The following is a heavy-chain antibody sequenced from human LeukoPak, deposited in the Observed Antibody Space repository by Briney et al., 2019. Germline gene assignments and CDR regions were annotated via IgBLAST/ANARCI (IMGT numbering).Heavy chain of an antibody. Sequence: QTGGSLRLSCAASGFTFDDYAMHWVRQAPGKGLEGGSGISWNSGSIGYADSVKGRFTISRDNAKNSLYLQMNSLRAEDTALYYCAKDRGPNSGSYVDYWGQGTLVTVSS. V-gene: IGHV3-9*01. J-gene: IGHJ4*02. CDR3: AKDRGPNSGSYVDY. D-gene: IGHD1-26*01. CDR2: ISWNSGSI. CDR1: GFTFDDYA.